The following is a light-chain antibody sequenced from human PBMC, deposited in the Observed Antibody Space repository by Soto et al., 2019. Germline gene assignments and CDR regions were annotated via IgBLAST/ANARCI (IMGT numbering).Light chain of an antibody. CDR3: QQYNDWLYS. CDR2: GSS. CDR1: RPVRSN. V-gene: IGKV3-15*01. Sequence: EIVMTQSPANMSVSPGERVAVSCRASRPVRSNLAWYQQKPGQPPRLLIYGSSTRATGIPARFSGSGSGTEFTLTVTTLQSADIAVYYCQQYNDWLYSFGQRTKLDIK. J-gene: IGKJ2*03.